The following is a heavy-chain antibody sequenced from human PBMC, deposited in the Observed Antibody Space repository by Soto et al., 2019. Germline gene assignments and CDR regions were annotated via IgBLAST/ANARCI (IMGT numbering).Heavy chain of an antibody. CDR2: ISSSSSYI. Sequence: PGGSLRLSCAASGFTFSSYSMNWVRQAPGKGLEWVSSISSSSSYIYYADSVKGRFTISRDNAKNSLYLQMNSLRAEDTAVYYCAIDQVGGTANVMDVWGQGTTVTVSS. CDR3: AIDQVGGTANVMDV. CDR1: GFTFSSYS. D-gene: IGHD6-13*01. V-gene: IGHV3-21*01. J-gene: IGHJ6*02.